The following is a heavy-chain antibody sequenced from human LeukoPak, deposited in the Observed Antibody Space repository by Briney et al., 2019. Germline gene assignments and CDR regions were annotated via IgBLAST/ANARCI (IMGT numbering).Heavy chain of an antibody. J-gene: IGHJ3*02. CDR1: GGSISSGGYY. CDR3: ARDGFDDYGAIRAFDI. Sequence: PSETLSLTCTVSGGSISSGGYYWSWIRQPPGKGLEWIGYIYHSGSTYYNPSLKSRVTISVDTSKNQFSLKLSSVTAADTAVYYCARDGFDDYGAIRAFDIWGQGTMVTVSS. CDR2: IYHSGST. D-gene: IGHD4-17*01. V-gene: IGHV4-30-2*01.